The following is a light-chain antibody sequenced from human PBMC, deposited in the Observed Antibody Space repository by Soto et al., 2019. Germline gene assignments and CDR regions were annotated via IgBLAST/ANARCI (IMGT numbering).Light chain of an antibody. J-gene: IGKJ2*03. CDR3: QPYHKLPPYS. CDR1: QSVDIS. CDR2: GAS. Sequence: THSPATLSVYTWYRCTLPSRSSQSVDISLAWYQQKPGQTPRLLIYGASTRATGIPARFSGSGSGTEFTLTISSLHSEDLAVYYFQPYHKLPPYSFG. V-gene: IGKV3-15*01.